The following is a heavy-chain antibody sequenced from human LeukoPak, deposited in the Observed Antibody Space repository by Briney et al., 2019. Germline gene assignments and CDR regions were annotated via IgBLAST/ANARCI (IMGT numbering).Heavy chain of an antibody. CDR1: GFTFSTYA. J-gene: IGHJ6*04. CDR2: ISYDVSNT. V-gene: IGHV3-30*04. D-gene: IGHD5-12*01. Sequence: PGGPLRLSCAASGFTFSTYAMHWVRQAPGKGLEWVAVISYDVSNTYYADSVKGRFTISRDNSKNTLYLQMNSLRAEDTAVYYCARAERGGYSGYDYGMDLWGKGTTVTVSS. CDR3: ARAERGGYSGYDYGMDL.